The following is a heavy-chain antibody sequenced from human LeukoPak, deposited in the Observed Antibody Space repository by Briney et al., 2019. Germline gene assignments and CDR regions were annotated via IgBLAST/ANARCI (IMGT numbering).Heavy chain of an antibody. D-gene: IGHD1-26*01. J-gene: IGHJ4*02. CDR3: TRDRRIVGATIGHY. CDR2: IRSKAYGGAT. V-gene: IGHV3-49*03. CDR1: GFTFGDYA. Sequence: PGRSLGLSCTASGFTFGDYAMSWFRQAPGKGLEWVGFIRSKAYGGATEYAASVKGRFTISRDDSKSIAYLQMNSLKTEDTAVYYCTRDRRIVGATIGHYWGQGTLVTVSS.